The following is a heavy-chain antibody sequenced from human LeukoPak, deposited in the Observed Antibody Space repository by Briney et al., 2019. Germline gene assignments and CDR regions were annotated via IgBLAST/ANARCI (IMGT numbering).Heavy chain of an antibody. J-gene: IGHJ5*02. D-gene: IGHD3-3*01. CDR2: IYYSGST. CDR1: GGSISSTGYF. Sequence: KPSETLPLTCTVSGGSISSTGYFWTWIRQPPGKGLEWIGYIYYSGSTYYNPSLKSRVTISVDTSKNQFSLKLSSVTAADTAVYYCASTSIWSGYLYNWFDPWGQGTLVTVSS. CDR3: ASTSIWSGYLYNWFDP. V-gene: IGHV4-30-4*01.